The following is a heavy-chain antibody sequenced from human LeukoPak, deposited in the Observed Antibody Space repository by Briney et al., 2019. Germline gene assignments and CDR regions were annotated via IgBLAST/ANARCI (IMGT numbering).Heavy chain of an antibody. V-gene: IGHV4-38-2*02. Sequence: SETLSLTCTVSAYSITTGYYWAWIRQPPGKGPEWIGSMYHNSGATFYSPSLKSRVTISVDTSKNQFSLKLSSVTAADTAVYYCARLLRVGYCSTTTCNWFDPWGQGTLVTVSS. J-gene: IGHJ5*02. CDR2: MYHNSGAT. CDR3: ARLLRVGYCSTTTCNWFDP. CDR1: AYSITTGYY. D-gene: IGHD2-2*03.